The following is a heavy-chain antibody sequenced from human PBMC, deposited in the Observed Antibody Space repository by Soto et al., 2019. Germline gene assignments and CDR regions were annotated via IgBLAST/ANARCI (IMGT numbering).Heavy chain of an antibody. V-gene: IGHV3-53*01. CDR1: GFTVSNNY. D-gene: IGHD2-15*01. Sequence: GGSLRLSCAASGFTVSNNYMSWVRQAPGKGLEWVSIIYSGGSTYYADSVQGRFTISRDNSMNTLFLQMSSLRAEDTAVYYCAREGGGVYCSGGSCYGRYFDFWGQGTRVTAPQ. CDR2: IYSGGST. J-gene: IGHJ4*02. CDR3: AREGGGVYCSGGSCYGRYFDF.